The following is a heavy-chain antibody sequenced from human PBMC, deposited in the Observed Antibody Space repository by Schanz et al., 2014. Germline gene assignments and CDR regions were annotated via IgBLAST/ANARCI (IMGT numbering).Heavy chain of an antibody. V-gene: IGHV1-2*06. Sequence: QVQVIQSGPEVKKPGASVKVSCTASGYTFTNHYLHWVRQAPGQGLEWMGRISPSSGGTNYAQNFQGRVTMTKDTSINTVYMEPSTLTSDDTAVYYCARESVSRTRLFDPWGQGTLVTVSS. CDR1: GYTFTNHY. CDR2: ISPSSGGT. CDR3: ARESVSRTRLFDP. J-gene: IGHJ5*02. D-gene: IGHD3-3*01.